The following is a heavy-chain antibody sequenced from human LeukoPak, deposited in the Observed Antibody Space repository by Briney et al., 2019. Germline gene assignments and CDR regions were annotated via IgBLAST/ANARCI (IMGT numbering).Heavy chain of an antibody. CDR3: ATDFWSGYSINFDY. CDR1: GYSISSGYY. J-gene: IGHJ4*02. D-gene: IGHD3-3*01. V-gene: IGHV4-38-2*01. CDR2: IYHSGST. Sequence: SETPSLTCAVSGYSISSGYYWGWIRQPPGKGLEWIGSIYHSGSTYYNPSLKSRVTISVDTSKNQFSLKLSSVTAADTAVYYCATDFWSGYSINFDYWGQGTLVTVSS.